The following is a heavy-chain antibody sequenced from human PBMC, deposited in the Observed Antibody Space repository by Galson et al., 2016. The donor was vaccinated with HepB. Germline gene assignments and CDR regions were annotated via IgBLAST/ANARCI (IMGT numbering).Heavy chain of an antibody. CDR2: ISGSGGSR. J-gene: IGHJ4*02. CDR1: GFIFSSYG. D-gene: IGHD5-18*01. Sequence: SLRLSCAASGFIFSSYGMSWVRQAPGKGLEWVSGISGSGGSRYYAESTKGRFIISRDNSKNTLYLQVNSLRAGDTAIYYCAKSSEYSYGGSFDSWGQGTLVTVSS. V-gene: IGHV3-23*01. CDR3: AKSSEYSYGGSFDS.